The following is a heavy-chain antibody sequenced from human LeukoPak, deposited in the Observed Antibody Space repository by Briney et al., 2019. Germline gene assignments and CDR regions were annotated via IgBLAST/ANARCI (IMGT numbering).Heavy chain of an antibody. V-gene: IGHV4-30-4*08. Sequence: PSQTLSLTSTVSGGSISSGDYYWSWIRQPPGKGLEWIGYIYYSGSTYYNPSLKSRVTISVDTSKNQFSLKLSSVTAADTAVYYCARPKLGYNWFDPWGQGTLVTVSS. J-gene: IGHJ5*02. D-gene: IGHD7-27*01. CDR3: ARPKLGYNWFDP. CDR1: GGSISSGDYY. CDR2: IYYSGST.